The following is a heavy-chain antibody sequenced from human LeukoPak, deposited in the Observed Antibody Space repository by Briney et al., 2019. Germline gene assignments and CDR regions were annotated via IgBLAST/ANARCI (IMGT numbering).Heavy chain of an antibody. CDR3: AREDGSGSYYRDY. V-gene: IGHV4-59*12. Sequence: SETLSLTCTVSGGSISSYYWSWIRQPPGKGLEWIGYIYYSGSTNYNPSLKSRVTISVDTSKNQFSLRLNSVTAADTAAYYCAREDGSGSYYRDYWGQGTLVTVSS. CDR2: IYYSGST. J-gene: IGHJ4*02. D-gene: IGHD3-10*01. CDR1: GGSISSYY.